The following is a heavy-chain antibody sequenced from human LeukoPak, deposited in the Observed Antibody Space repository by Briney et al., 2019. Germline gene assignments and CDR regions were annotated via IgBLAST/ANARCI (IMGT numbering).Heavy chain of an antibody. D-gene: IGHD6-6*01. CDR1: GFAFSTYS. CDR2: ITSSASNV. CDR3: AKDNSGIAARPGYFQH. Sequence: KSGGSLRLSCAASGFAFSTYSMNWVRQAPGTGLEWVSSITSSASNVYYADSVKGRFTISRDNAKNSLFLQMNNLRAEDTAVYYCAKDNSGIAARPGYFQHWGQGTLITVPS. V-gene: IGHV3-21*04. J-gene: IGHJ1*01.